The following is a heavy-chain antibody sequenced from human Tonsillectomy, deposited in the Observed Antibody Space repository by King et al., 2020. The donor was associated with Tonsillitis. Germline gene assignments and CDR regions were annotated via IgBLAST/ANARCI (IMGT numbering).Heavy chain of an antibody. J-gene: IGHJ5*02. CDR2: IYYSGNT. CDR1: GGSISSSSYY. D-gene: IGHD3-9*01. CDR3: ARQVPLDIEAGWFDP. Sequence: QLQESGPGLVKPSETLSLTCTVSGGSISSSSYYWGWIRQPPGKGLEWIGSIYYSGNTYYKPSLKSRVIISVDTSKNQFSLKLSSVTAADTAVYYCARQVPLDIEAGWFDPWAQGTLVTVSS. V-gene: IGHV4-39*01.